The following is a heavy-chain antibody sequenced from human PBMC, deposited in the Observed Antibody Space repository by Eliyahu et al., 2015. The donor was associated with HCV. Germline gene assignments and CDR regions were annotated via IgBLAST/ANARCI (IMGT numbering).Heavy chain of an antibody. CDR1: GGSFSGYY. CDR3: ARQYSSSWYVRSSGRYFDY. V-gene: IGHV4-34*01. Sequence: QVQLQQWGAGLLKPSETLSLTCAVXGGSFSGYYWSWIRQPPGKGLEWIGEINHSGSTNYXPSLKXRVTISVDTSKNQFSLKLSSVTAADTAVYYCARQYSSSWYVRSSGRYFDYWGQGTLVTVSS. D-gene: IGHD6-13*01. J-gene: IGHJ4*02. CDR2: INHSGST.